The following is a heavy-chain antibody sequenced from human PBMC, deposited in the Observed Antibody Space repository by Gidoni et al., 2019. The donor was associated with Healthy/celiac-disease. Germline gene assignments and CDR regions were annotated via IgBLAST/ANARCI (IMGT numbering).Heavy chain of an antibody. V-gene: IGHV3-33*08. J-gene: IGHJ4*02. CDR1: GFTFRIYG. CDR2: IWYDGNNK. CDR3: ARGGEYSSSSGYYFDY. D-gene: IGHD6-6*01. Sequence: QVQLVETGGGVVHPGSSLRLSCAASGFTFRIYGMHLVRQVPGKGLEWVAVIWYDGNNKYYADSVKGRFTISRDNSKNTLYLQMNSLRAKDTAVYYCARGGEYSSSSGYYFDYWGQGTLVTVSS.